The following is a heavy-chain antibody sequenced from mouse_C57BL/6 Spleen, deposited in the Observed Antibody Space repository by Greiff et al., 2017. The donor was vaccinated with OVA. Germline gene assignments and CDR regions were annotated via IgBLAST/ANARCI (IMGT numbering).Heavy chain of an antibody. J-gene: IGHJ2*01. CDR2: IDPSDSYT. Sequence: QVQLQQPGAELVKPGASVKLSCKASGYTFTSYWMQWVKQRPGQGLEWIGEIDPSDSYTNYNQKFKGKATLTVDTSSSTAYMQLSSLTSEDSAVYYCARSGSSYGGYFDYWGQGTTLTVSS. CDR3: ARSGSSYGGYFDY. V-gene: IGHV1-50*01. D-gene: IGHD1-1*01. CDR1: GYTFTSYW.